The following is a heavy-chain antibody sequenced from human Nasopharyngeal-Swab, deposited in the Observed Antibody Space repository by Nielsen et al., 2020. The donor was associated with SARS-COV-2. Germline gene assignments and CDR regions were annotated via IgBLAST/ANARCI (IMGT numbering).Heavy chain of an antibody. CDR3: AREFFDSRTYGYDF. CDR1: GCTFKSHW. CDR2: IKQDGSEK. V-gene: IGHV3-7*01. D-gene: IGHD3-9*01. Sequence: GESLKISCVASGCTFKSHWMAWVRQAPGKGLEWVANIKQDGSEKYYVDSVKGRFTISRDNAQNSLFLQLNRLKVADTAVYYCAREFFDSRTYGYDFWGQRALVTVSS. J-gene: IGHJ4*02.